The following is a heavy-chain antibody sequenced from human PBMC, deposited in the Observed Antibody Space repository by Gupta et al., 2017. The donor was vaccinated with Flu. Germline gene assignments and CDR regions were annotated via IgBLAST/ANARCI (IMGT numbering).Heavy chain of an antibody. D-gene: IGHD4-23*01. CDR2: IDRGGST. J-gene: IGHJ4*02. CDR1: GGSLSDST. V-gene: IGHV4-34*01. Sequence: QVHLNQWGAGVLKPSQSLSLTCGVYGGSLSDSTWNWIRQRPGKGLEWTGDIDRGGSTNYNPSLKGRVTISADKSTKQFSLRVDSMTAADTGVYFCARGASGGNVFDTWGQGTLVSVSS. CDR3: ARGASGGNVFDT.